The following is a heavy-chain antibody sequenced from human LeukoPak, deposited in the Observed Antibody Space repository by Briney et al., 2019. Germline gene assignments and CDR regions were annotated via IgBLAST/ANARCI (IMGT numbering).Heavy chain of an antibody. Sequence: SETLSLTCAVSGYSISSGYYWGWIRQPPGKGLEGVGSIFHSGSTYYNPSLKSRVTISVDTSKNQFSLKLSPVTAAETAVYYCARDRGVAVAGPPGYWGQGTLVTVSS. V-gene: IGHV4-38-2*02. D-gene: IGHD6-19*01. CDR1: GYSISSGYY. J-gene: IGHJ4*02. CDR2: IFHSGST. CDR3: ARDRGVAVAGPPGY.